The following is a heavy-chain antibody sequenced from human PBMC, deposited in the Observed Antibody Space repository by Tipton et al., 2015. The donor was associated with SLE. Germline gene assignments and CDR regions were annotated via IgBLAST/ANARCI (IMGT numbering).Heavy chain of an antibody. CDR1: GGSISSYY. D-gene: IGHD3-10*01. Sequence: TLSLTCTVSGGSISSYYWSWIRQPPGKGLEWIGRIYISGSTNYTPPLKSRVTMSVDTSKNQFSLKLSSVTAADTAVYYCARDYGSVVQGVIRYFDYWGQGTLVTVSS. V-gene: IGHV4-4*07. CDR2: IYISGST. J-gene: IGHJ4*02. CDR3: ARDYGSVVQGVIRYFDY.